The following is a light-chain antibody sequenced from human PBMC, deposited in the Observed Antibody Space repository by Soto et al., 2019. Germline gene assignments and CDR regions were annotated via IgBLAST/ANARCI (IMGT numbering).Light chain of an antibody. V-gene: IGLV2-14*01. CDR2: KVS. CDR3: SSYTTSSTHV. Sequence: QSSLTQPASVSGSPGQSITIACTGTSSDVGGYNYVSWYQHHPGKAPTLMIYKVSNRPSGVSNRFSGPKSGNTASLTISGLQAEDEADYYCSSYTTSSTHVLGTGTKV. J-gene: IGLJ1*01. CDR1: SSDVGGYNY.